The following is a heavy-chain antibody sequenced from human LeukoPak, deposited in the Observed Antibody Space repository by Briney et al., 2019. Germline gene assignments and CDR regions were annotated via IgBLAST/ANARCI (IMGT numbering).Heavy chain of an antibody. CDR2: INPSGGST. Sequence: ASVKVSCKASGYTFTSYGISWVRQAPGQGLEWMGIINPSGGSTSYAQKFQGRVTITRDTSASTAYMELSNLRSEDTAVYYCARHADSSGWGSYWYFDLWGRGTLVTVSS. CDR1: GYTFTSYG. D-gene: IGHD6-19*01. J-gene: IGHJ2*01. V-gene: IGHV1-46*01. CDR3: ARHADSSGWGSYWYFDL.